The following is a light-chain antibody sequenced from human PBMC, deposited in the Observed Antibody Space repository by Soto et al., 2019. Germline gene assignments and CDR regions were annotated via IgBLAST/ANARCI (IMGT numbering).Light chain of an antibody. CDR1: SSDVGSHNY. Sequence: QSALTQSPSASGSPGQSVTISWTGTSSDVGSHNYVSWYQHHPGKAPKLMIYEVSKRPSGVPDRFSGSKSGNTASLTVSGLQADDEAVYYCSSTAGNNNLVFGGGTKVTAL. CDR2: EVS. J-gene: IGLJ3*02. V-gene: IGLV2-8*01. CDR3: SSTAGNNNLV.